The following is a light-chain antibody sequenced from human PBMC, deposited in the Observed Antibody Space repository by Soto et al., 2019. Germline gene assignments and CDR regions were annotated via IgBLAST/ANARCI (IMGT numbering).Light chain of an antibody. CDR3: LQGTLWWT. V-gene: IGKV2-24*01. CDR1: ESLVDRNGNTY. CDR2: RVS. J-gene: IGKJ1*01. Sequence: DIVMTQTPLSLSVTLGQPAAISCRSSESLVDRNGNTYLSWYHQRPGQPPRLLIHRVSNRFSGVTERFSGSGAGTDFTLEISRVEAEDVGIYYCLQGTLWWTFGQGTKVEI.